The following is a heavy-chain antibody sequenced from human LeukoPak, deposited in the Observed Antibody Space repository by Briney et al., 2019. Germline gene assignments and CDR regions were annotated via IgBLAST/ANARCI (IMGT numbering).Heavy chain of an antibody. D-gene: IGHD6-13*01. CDR3: ARGPEGWQQMVLLAFDI. CDR1: GGAISSYY. J-gene: IGHJ3*02. V-gene: IGHV4-59*01. CDR2: IYYSGST. Sequence: PSETLSVTCTVPGGAISSYYWSWIRQPPGKGLEWIGYIYYSGSTNYNPSLKSRVTISVDTSKNQFSLKLSSVTAADTAVYYCARGPEGWQQMVLLAFDIWGQGTMVTVSS.